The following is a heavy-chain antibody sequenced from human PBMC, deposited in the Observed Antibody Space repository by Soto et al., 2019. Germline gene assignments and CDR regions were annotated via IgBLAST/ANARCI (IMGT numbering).Heavy chain of an antibody. J-gene: IGHJ4*02. V-gene: IGHV4-39*01. CDR2: IYYSGST. CDR3: ARLVGDFDY. CDR1: GGSISSSSYY. Sequence: SETLSLTCTVSGGSISSSSYYWGWIRQPPGKGLEWIGIIYYSGSTYYNPSLKSRVTISVDTSKNQFSLKLSSVTAADTAVYYCARLVGDFDYWGQGTLVTVSS. D-gene: IGHD1-26*01.